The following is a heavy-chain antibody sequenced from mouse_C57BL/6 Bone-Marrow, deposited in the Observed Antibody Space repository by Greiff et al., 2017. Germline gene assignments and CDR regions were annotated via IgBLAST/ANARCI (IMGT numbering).Heavy chain of an antibody. V-gene: IGHV1-82*01. D-gene: IGHD2-10*01. CDR2: IYPGDGDT. CDR1: GYAFSSSW. J-gene: IGHJ4*01. CDR3: ATIHVAYFRNYDYSMDY. Sequence: QVQLQQSGPELVKPGASVKISCKASGYAFSSSWMNWVKQRPGKGLEWIGRIYPGDGDTNYNGKFKGKATLTADKSSSTAYMQLSSLTSEDSAVYFCATIHVAYFRNYDYSMDYWGQGTSVTVSS.